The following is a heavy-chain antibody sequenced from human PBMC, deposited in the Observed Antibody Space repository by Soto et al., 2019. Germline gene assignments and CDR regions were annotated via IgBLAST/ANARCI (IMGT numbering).Heavy chain of an antibody. D-gene: IGHD6-19*01. CDR2: ISAYNGYT. Sequence: ASVKVSCKASGYIFTSYGISWVRQAPGQGLEWMGWISAYNGYTNYAQKLQGRVTLTTDTSTSTAYMELRSLRSDDTAVYYCAKEPSRRGGCFDYWGQGTLVTVSS. V-gene: IGHV1-18*01. J-gene: IGHJ4*02. CDR3: AKEPSRRGGCFDY. CDR1: GYIFTSYG.